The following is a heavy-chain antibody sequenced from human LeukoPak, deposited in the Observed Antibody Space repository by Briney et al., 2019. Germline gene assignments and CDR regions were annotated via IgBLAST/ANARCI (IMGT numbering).Heavy chain of an antibody. J-gene: IGHJ4*02. CDR1: GFTFSDYA. CDR2: ISYDGSDR. V-gene: IGHV3-30*18. D-gene: IGHD4-17*01. Sequence: GGSLRLSCAASGFTFSDYAMHWVRQAPGKGLDWVALISYDGSDRYYADSVKGRFTISRDNSKNTLYLQMNSLRPEDTAVYYCAKPRDYGDYYYFDYWGQGTLVTVSS. CDR3: AKPRDYGDYYYFDY.